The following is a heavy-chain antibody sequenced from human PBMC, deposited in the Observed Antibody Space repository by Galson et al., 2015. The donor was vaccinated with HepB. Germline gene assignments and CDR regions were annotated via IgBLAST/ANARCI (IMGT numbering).Heavy chain of an antibody. V-gene: IGHV3-23*01. CDR1: GFTFSSYA. D-gene: IGHD1-26*01. CDR2: ISGSGGST. J-gene: IGHJ4*02. CDR3: ARDGGYSGSYYFDY. Sequence: SLRLSCAASGFTFSSYAMSWVRQAPGKGLEWVSAISGSGGSTYYADSVKGRFTISRDNSKNTLYLQMNSLRAEDTAVYYCARDGGYSGSYYFDYWGQGTLVTVSS.